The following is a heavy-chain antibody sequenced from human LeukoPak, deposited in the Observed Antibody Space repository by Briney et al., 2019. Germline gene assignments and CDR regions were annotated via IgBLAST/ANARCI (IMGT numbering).Heavy chain of an antibody. Sequence: GGSLRLSCAASGFTVSSNYMSWVRQAPGKGLDWVSVIYSGGSTYYADSVKGRFTISRDNSKNTLYLQMNSLRVEDTAIYYCATYNSINGREFQHWGQGTLVTVSS. J-gene: IGHJ1*01. V-gene: IGHV3-66*01. CDR2: IYSGGST. CDR3: ATYNSINGREFQH. CDR1: GFTVSSNY. D-gene: IGHD2-8*01.